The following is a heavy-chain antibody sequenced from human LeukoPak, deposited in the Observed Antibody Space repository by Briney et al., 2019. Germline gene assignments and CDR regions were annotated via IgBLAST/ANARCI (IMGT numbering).Heavy chain of an antibody. D-gene: IGHD6-13*01. J-gene: IGHJ4*02. CDR3: ARRIAAAGSGDY. V-gene: IGHV4-34*01. Sequence: SETLSLTCAVYGGSFSGYYWSWIRQPPGKGLEWIGEINHSGSTNYNPSLKSRVTISVDTSKNQFSLRLSSVTAADTAVYYCARRIAAAGSGDYWGQGTLVTVSS. CDR2: INHSGST. CDR1: GGSFSGYY.